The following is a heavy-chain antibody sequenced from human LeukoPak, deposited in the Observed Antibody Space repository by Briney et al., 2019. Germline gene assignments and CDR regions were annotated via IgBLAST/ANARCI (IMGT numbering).Heavy chain of an antibody. D-gene: IGHD2-21*01. Sequence: GGSLRLSCAASGFTFSNYGMHWVRQAPGKGLERVALISNDGTNDYYGDSVEGRFTISRDNSKNTLYLQMNSLIPEDTAVYYCAKDMGILWWCLGDWGQGTLVTVSS. V-gene: IGHV3-30*18. J-gene: IGHJ4*02. CDR2: ISNDGTND. CDR3: AKDMGILWWCLGD. CDR1: GFTFSNYG.